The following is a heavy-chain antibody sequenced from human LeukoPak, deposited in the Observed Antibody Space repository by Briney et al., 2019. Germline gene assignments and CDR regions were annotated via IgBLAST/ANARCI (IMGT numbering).Heavy chain of an antibody. CDR1: GFTFSNYG. V-gene: IGHV3-21*01. CDR3: ARPRGWERRWYFDL. CDR2: ISSSGTYT. D-gene: IGHD1-26*01. J-gene: IGHJ2*01. Sequence: GGSLRLSCAASGFTFSNYGMNWVRQAPGKGLEWVSSISSSGTYTYYADSMKGRFTISRDNAKNSLYLQMDSLRAEDTAVYYCARPRGWERRWYFDLWGRGTLVTVSS.